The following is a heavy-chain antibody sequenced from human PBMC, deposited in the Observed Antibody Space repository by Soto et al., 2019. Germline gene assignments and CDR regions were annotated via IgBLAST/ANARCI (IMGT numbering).Heavy chain of an antibody. V-gene: IGHV4-59*01. CDR3: ARVGIAAAEA. Sequence: SETLSLTCTVSGASINSYYWNWVRQSPGKGLEWIGHISYSGSTNYNPSLKSRVTISVDTSKNQFSLKLSSVTAADTAVYYCARVGIAAAEAWGQGTLVTVSS. CDR1: GASINSYY. J-gene: IGHJ4*02. D-gene: IGHD6-13*01. CDR2: ISYSGST.